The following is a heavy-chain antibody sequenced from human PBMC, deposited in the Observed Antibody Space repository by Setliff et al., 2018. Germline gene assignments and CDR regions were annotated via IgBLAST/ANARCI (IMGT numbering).Heavy chain of an antibody. J-gene: IGHJ3*02. Sequence: TNYYMHWVRQAPGQGLEWMGIINPSGGLTRYAQKFQGRVTMTRDTSTSTVYMEVISLRSEDTAVYFCARDRFYNSWSGTSITAPHDAFDIWGQGTMVTVSS. CDR1: TNYY. CDR2: INPSGGLT. CDR3: ARDRFYNSWSGTSITAPHDAFDI. D-gene: IGHD3-3*01. V-gene: IGHV1-46*03.